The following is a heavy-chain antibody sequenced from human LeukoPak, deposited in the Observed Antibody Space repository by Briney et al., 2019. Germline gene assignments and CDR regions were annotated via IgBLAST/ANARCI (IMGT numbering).Heavy chain of an antibody. D-gene: IGHD3-22*01. CDR2: IGGGGGST. CDR1: GFTFSNYA. J-gene: IGHJ4*02. V-gene: IGHV3-23*01. Sequence: GGSLRLSCAASGFTFSNYAMSWVRQAPGKGLEWVSSIGGGGGSTYYADSVKGRFTISRDNSKNTLYLQMNSLRAEDTAVYYCAKEGGRISYYYDTSGYYWGLFDDWGQGTLVTVSS. CDR3: AKEGGRISYYYDTSGYYWGLFDD.